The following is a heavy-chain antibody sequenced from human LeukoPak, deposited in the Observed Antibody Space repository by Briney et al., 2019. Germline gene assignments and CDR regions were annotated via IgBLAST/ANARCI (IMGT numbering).Heavy chain of an antibody. CDR1: GFTFRSYS. J-gene: IGHJ3*02. D-gene: IGHD3-22*01. Sequence: PGGSLRLSCAASGFTFRSYSMNWVRQAPGKGLEWVSSISTSRSYIYYADSVKGRFTISRDNAKNSLYLQMNSLRAEDTAVYYCARDWRDSSGKFPNDAFDIWGQGTMVTVSS. CDR3: ARDWRDSSGKFPNDAFDI. V-gene: IGHV3-21*01. CDR2: ISTSRSYI.